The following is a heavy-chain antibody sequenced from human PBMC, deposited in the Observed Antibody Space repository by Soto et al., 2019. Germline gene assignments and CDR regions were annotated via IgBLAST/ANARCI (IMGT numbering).Heavy chain of an antibody. CDR3: AKTANGWFSAFYI. CDR1: GFTFSSYA. D-gene: IGHD6-19*01. CDR2: ISGSGGTT. J-gene: IGHJ3*02. Sequence: EVQLLESGGGLVQPGGSLRLSCAASGFTFSSYAMSWVRQAPGKGLEWVSAISGSGGTTYYADSVKGRFTFSRDNSKNTLYLQMNSLRAEDTAVYYCAKTANGWFSAFYIWGQWTMVTVSS. V-gene: IGHV3-23*01.